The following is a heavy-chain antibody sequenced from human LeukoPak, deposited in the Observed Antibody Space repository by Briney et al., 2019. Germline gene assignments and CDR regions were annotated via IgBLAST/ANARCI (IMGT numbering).Heavy chain of an antibody. CDR2: IYYSGST. CDR3: ARVGGYCSSTSCYYYGMDV. CDR1: GGSISSYY. V-gene: IGHV4-59*01. J-gene: IGHJ6*04. D-gene: IGHD2-2*01. Sequence: PSETLSLTCTVSGGSISSYYWSWIRQPPGKGLEWIGYIYYSGSTSYNPSLKSRVTISVDTSKNQFSLKLSSVTAADTAVYYCARVGGYCSSTSCYYYGMDVWGKGTTVTVSS.